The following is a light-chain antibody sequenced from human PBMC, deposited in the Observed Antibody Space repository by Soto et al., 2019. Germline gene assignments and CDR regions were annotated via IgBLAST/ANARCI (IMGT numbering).Light chain of an antibody. J-gene: IGKJ1*01. V-gene: IGKV4-1*01. CDR1: QSALYSSNNKNY. Sequence: DIVMTQPADSLGVSLGERAPFNCKSSQSALYSSNNKNYLAWYQQKPGQPPKLLIYWASTRESGVPDRFSGSGSVSDFTLTVSSLRAEDVAVYYSQQYYGSAWTFGQGTKVDIK. CDR3: QQYYGSAWT. CDR2: WAS.